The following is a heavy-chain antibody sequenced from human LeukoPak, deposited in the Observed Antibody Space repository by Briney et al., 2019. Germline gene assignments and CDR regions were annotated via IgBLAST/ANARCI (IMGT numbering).Heavy chain of an antibody. J-gene: IGHJ4*02. Sequence: PGGSLRLSCAASGSTFSNYCMHWVRQAPGKGLEWVAFIKQDGSETYYVDSVKGRFTISRDNAKNSLYPQMNSLRSEETAVYYCASRGDLSWFGALRHWSQGTRVTVSS. CDR1: GSTFSNYC. CDR3: ASRGDLSWFGALRH. CDR2: IKQDGSET. D-gene: IGHD3-16*02. V-gene: IGHV3-7*01.